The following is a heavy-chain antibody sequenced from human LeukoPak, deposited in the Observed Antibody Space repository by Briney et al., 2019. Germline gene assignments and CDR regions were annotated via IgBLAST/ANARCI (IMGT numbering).Heavy chain of an antibody. CDR3: AREVVGATGAFDI. D-gene: IGHD1-26*01. V-gene: IGHV3-30-3*01. J-gene: IGHJ3*02. CDR2: ISYDGSNK. CDR1: GFTFSSYA. Sequence: GRSLRLSCAASGFTFSSYAMHWVRQAPGKGLEWVAVISYDGSNKYYADSVKGRFTISRDNSKNTLYLQMNSLRAEDTAVYHCAREVVGATGAFDIWGQGTMVTVSS.